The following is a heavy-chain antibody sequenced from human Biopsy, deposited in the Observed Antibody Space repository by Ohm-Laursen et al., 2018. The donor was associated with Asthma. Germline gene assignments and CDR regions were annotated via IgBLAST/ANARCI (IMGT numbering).Heavy chain of an antibody. J-gene: IGHJ4*02. CDR1: GFTFSSYA. Sequence: SLRPSCSASGFTFSSYAMHWVRQAPGKGLEWMAVISYDGSNKYYADSVKGRFTISRDNSKNTLYLQMNSLRAEDTAVYYCAREGIAVAHFDYWGQGTLVTVSS. V-gene: IGHV3-30-3*01. D-gene: IGHD6-19*01. CDR3: AREGIAVAHFDY. CDR2: ISYDGSNK.